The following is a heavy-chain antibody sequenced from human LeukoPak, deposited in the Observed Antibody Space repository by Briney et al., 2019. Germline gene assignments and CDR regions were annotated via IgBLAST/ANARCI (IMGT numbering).Heavy chain of an antibody. CDR3: ARDHPDGWGGATEFFDY. V-gene: IGHV3-7*01. D-gene: IGHD1-26*01. Sequence: GGSLRLSCAASGFTFSSYWMSWVRQAPGKGLEWVANIKQDGSEKYYVDSVKGRFTISRDNAKNSLYLQMNSLRAEDTAVYYCARDHPDGWGGATEFFDYWGREPWSPSPQ. J-gene: IGHJ4*02. CDR1: GFTFSSYW. CDR2: IKQDGSEK.